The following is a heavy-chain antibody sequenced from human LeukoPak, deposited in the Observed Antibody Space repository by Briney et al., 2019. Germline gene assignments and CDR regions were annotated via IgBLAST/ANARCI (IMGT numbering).Heavy chain of an antibody. CDR1: GYTFTGYY. Sequence: ASVKVSCKASGYTFTGYYMHWVRQATGQGLEWLGWMNPNSGDTGYVQKFQGRVTMTRSTSISTAYMELSSLRSEDTAIYYCARGGFGSGSHFDYWGQGTLITVSS. D-gene: IGHD3-10*01. J-gene: IGHJ4*02. CDR2: MNPNSGDT. V-gene: IGHV1-8*02. CDR3: ARGGFGSGSHFDY.